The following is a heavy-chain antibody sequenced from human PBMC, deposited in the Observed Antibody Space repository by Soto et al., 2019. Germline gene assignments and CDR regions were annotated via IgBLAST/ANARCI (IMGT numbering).Heavy chain of an antibody. CDR2: ISAYNGNT. V-gene: IGHV1-18*01. CDR1: GYTFTSYG. D-gene: IGHD3-16*01. CDR3: ARSMITFGPGECWFDP. J-gene: IGHJ5*02. Sequence: ASVKVSCKASGYTFTSYGISWVRQAPGQGLEWMGWISAYNGNTNYAQKLQGRVTMTTDTSTSTAYMELRSLRSDDTAVYYCARSMITFGPGECWFDPWGQGTLVTVSS.